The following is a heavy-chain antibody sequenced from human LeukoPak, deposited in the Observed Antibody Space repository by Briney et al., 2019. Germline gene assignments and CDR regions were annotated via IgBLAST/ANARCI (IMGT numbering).Heavy chain of an antibody. V-gene: IGHV3-33*01. J-gene: IGHJ4*02. Sequence: PGGSLRLSCAASGSTFSSYGMHWVRQAPGKGLEWVAVIWYDGSNKYYADSVKGRFTISRDNSKNTLYLQMNSLRAEDTAVYYCARDGRRDGYNYEDYWGQGTLVTVSS. CDR2: IWYDGSNK. CDR1: GSTFSSYG. CDR3: ARDGRRDGYNYEDY. D-gene: IGHD5-24*01.